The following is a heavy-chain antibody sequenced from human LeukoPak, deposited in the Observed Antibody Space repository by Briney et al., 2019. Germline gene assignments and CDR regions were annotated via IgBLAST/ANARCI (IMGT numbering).Heavy chain of an antibody. CDR1: GGSITTHW. D-gene: IGHD7-27*01. J-gene: IGHJ5*02. V-gene: IGHV4-59*08. Sequence: SETLSLTCTVSGGSITTHWWSWIRQPPGKGLEWIAYMFYTGSTNYNPSLKSRVTMSADTSKNQVSLKLSSVTAADTAVYYCARHSSITGGRLSGYWLDPWGQGTLVTVSS. CDR2: MFYTGST. CDR3: ARHSSITGGRLSGYWLDP.